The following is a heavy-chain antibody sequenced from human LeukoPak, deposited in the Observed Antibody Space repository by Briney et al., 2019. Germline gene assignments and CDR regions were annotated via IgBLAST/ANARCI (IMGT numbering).Heavy chain of an antibody. D-gene: IGHD1-26*01. CDR2: IYYSGST. CDR1: GGSISGYY. V-gene: IGHV4-59*08. Sequence: SETLSLTCTVSGGSISGYYWSWIRQPPGKGLEWIGYIYYSGSTNHNPSLKSRVTISVDTSKNQFSLKLTSVTAADTAVYYCARRYSGSHFDYWGQGTLVTVSS. J-gene: IGHJ4*02. CDR3: ARRYSGSHFDY.